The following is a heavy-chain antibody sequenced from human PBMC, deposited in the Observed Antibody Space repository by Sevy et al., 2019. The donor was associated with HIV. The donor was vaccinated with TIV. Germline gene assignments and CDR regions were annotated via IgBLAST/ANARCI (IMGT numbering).Heavy chain of an antibody. CDR1: GFTFSTYA. D-gene: IGHD5-12*01. Sequence: GGSLRLSCAASGFTFSTYAMSWVRQAPGKGLEWVSAISGSGGSTYYADSVKGRFTISRENSKNTLYLQMNSLRAEDTAVYYCAKGALMATIISALDYWGQGTLVTVSS. J-gene: IGHJ4*02. V-gene: IGHV3-23*01. CDR3: AKGALMATIISALDY. CDR2: ISGSGGST.